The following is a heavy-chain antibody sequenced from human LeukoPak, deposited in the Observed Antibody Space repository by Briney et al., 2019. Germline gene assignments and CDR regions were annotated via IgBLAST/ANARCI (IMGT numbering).Heavy chain of an antibody. Sequence: GRSLRLSCAASGFTFSSYGMHWVRQAPGKGLEWGAVISYDGSNKYYADSVKGRFTISRDNSKNTLYLQMNSLRAEDTAVYYCAPDGSPAMVGFDYWGQGTLVTVSS. D-gene: IGHD5-18*01. J-gene: IGHJ4*02. CDR3: APDGSPAMVGFDY. CDR2: ISYDGSNK. CDR1: GFTFSSYG. V-gene: IGHV3-30*03.